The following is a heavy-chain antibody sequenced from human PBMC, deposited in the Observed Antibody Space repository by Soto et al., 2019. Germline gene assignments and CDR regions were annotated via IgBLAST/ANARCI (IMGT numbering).Heavy chain of an antibody. CDR3: ARDGSAYYDFWSGIETPYYMDV. D-gene: IGHD3-3*01. V-gene: IGHV3-7*01. CDR1: GFTFSSYW. Sequence: PGGSLRLSCAASGFTFSSYWMSWVRQAPGKGLEWVANIKQDGSEKYYVDSVKGRFTISRDNAKNSLYLQMNSLRAEDTAVYYCARDGSAYYDFWSGIETPYYMDVWGKGTTVTV. J-gene: IGHJ6*03. CDR2: IKQDGSEK.